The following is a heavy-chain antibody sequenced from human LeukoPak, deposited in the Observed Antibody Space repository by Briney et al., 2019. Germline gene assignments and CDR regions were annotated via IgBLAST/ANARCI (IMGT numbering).Heavy chain of an antibody. D-gene: IGHD6-19*01. CDR2: IYYSGST. V-gene: IGHV4-39*07. Sequence: PSETLSLTCTVSGVSISSRDYYWSWIRQHPGKGLEWIGSIYYSGSTYYNPSLKSRVTISVDTSKNQFSLKLSSVTAADTAVYYCASLRSPVAGFRPDYWGQGTLVTVSS. CDR3: ASLRSPVAGFRPDY. J-gene: IGHJ4*02. CDR1: GVSISSRDYY.